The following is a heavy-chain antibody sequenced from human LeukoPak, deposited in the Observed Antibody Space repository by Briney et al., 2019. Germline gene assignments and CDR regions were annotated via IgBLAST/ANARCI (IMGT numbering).Heavy chain of an antibody. CDR3: ARSDRVLRYFDWLPPGDI. V-gene: IGHV4-39*01. Sequence: PSETLSLTCTVSGGSISSSSYYWGWIRQPPGKGLEWIGSIYYSGSTYYNPSLKSRVTISVDTSKNQFSLKLSSVTAADTAVCYCARSDRVLRYFDWLPPGDIWGQGTMVTVSS. CDR2: IYYSGST. D-gene: IGHD3-9*01. J-gene: IGHJ3*02. CDR1: GGSISSSSYY.